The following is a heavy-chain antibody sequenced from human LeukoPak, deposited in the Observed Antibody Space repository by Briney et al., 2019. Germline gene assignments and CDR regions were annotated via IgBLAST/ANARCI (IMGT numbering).Heavy chain of an antibody. CDR2: ISGSGGTT. D-gene: IGHD5-18*01. V-gene: IGHV3-23*01. CDR3: AKGPYIYGPFLFGY. CDR1: GFTFSSYA. Sequence: PGGSLRLSCAAAGFTFSSYAMNWVRQAPGKGLEWVSVISGSGGTTYYADSVKGRFTISRDNSKHTLYLQMNSLRGEDTAVYYCAKGPYIYGPFLFGYWGQGTLVTVSS. J-gene: IGHJ4*02.